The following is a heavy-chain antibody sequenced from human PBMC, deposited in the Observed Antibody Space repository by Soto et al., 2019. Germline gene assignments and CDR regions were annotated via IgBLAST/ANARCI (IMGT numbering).Heavy chain of an antibody. D-gene: IGHD3-22*01. CDR1: GFSFDDYA. V-gene: IGHV3-9*01. J-gene: IGHJ6*02. Sequence: EVQLVESGGGLVQPGRSLRLSCAASGFSFDDYAMHWVRQAPGKGLEWVSGISWNSGRIGYADSVKGRFTISRDNAKNSLYLQMNSLRVEDTALYYCAKSTVVHDGMDVWGQGTTVTVSS. CDR3: AKSTVVHDGMDV. CDR2: ISWNSGRI.